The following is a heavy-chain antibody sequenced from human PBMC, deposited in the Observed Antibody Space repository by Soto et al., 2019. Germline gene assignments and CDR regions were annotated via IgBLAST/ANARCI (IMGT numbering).Heavy chain of an antibody. V-gene: IGHV3-66*01. CDR1: GFTVSSNY. Sequence: GGSLRLSCAASGFTVSSNYMSWVRQAPGKGLEWVSVIYSGGSTYYADSVKGRFTISRDNSKNTLYLQMNSLRAEDTAVYYCARGLRFLEQYDAFDIWGQGTMVTISS. CDR2: IYSGGST. D-gene: IGHD3-3*01. CDR3: ARGLRFLEQYDAFDI. J-gene: IGHJ3*02.